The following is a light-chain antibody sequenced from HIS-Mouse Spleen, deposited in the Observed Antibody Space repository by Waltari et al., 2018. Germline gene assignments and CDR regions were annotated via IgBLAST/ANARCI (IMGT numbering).Light chain of an antibody. CDR2: EDS. J-gene: IGLJ2*01. Sequence: SSELTQDPAVSGALGQTVRITCQGYSLRSYYASGYQQKPGQAPVLVIYEDSKRPSGIPERFSGSSSGTMATLTISGAQVEDEADYYCYSTDSSGNHRVFGGGTKLTVL. CDR1: SLRSYY. CDR3: YSTDSSGNHRV. V-gene: IGLV3-19*01.